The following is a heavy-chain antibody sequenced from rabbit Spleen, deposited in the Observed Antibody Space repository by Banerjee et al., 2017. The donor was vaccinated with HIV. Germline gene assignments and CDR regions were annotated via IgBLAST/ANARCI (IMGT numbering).Heavy chain of an antibody. D-gene: IGHD4-1*01. Sequence: QEQLEESGGRLVQPGGSLTLSCKAYGFSFSSIYYVCWVRQAPGKGLEWIGCINTNTGNDVYARWAKGPFTISKISSTTVTLQMTSLTAADTATYFCARDLAGAIGWNFHLWGPGTLVTVS. CDR1: GFSFSSIYY. CDR2: INTNTGND. J-gene: IGHJ4*01. V-gene: IGHV1S45*01. CDR3: ARDLAGAIGWNFHL.